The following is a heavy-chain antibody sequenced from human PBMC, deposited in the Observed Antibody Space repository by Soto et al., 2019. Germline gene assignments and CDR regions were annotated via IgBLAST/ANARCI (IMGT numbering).Heavy chain of an antibody. CDR2: IYYSGST. V-gene: IGHV4-31*03. Sequence: SETLSLTCTVSGGSISSGGYYWSWIRQHPGKGLEWIGYIYYSGSTYYNPSLKSRVTISVDTSKNQFSLKLSSVTAADTAVYYCARAPRGNSRFDYRGQGTLVTVSS. J-gene: IGHJ4*02. CDR1: GGSISSGGYY. CDR3: ARAPRGNSRFDY. D-gene: IGHD3-16*01.